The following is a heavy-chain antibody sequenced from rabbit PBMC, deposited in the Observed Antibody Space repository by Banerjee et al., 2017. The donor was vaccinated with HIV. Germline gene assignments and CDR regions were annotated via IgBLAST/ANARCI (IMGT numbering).Heavy chain of an antibody. J-gene: IGHJ4*01. D-gene: IGHD6-1*01. CDR1: GFSFSSSVY. Sequence: QSLEESGGDLVKPGASMTLTCTASGFSFSSSVYMCWVRQAPGKGLEWIGCIYAGSSDSTYYASWAKGRFTISKISSTTVTLQMTSLTAADTATYFCARGGTGYGYGFADLWGPGTLVTVS. CDR3: ARGGTGYGYGFADL. CDR2: IYAGSSDST. V-gene: IGHV1S40*01.